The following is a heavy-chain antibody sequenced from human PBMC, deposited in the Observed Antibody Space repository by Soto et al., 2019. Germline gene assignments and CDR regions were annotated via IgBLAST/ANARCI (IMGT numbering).Heavy chain of an antibody. CDR1: GGSFSGYY. J-gene: IGHJ4*02. CDR2: INHSGST. CDR3: ARGLYYDFWSGYYTRYYFDY. D-gene: IGHD3-3*01. V-gene: IGHV4-34*01. Sequence: SETLSLTCAVYGGSFSGYYWSWIRQPPGKGLEWIGEINHSGSTNYNPSLKSRVTISVDTSKNQFSLKLSSVTAADTAVYYCARGLYYDFWSGYYTRYYFDYWGQGTLVSAPQ.